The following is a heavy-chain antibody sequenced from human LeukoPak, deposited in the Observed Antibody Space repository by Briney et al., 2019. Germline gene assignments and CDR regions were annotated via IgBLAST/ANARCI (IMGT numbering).Heavy chain of an antibody. Sequence: ASVKVSCKASGYTFTSYAMHWVRQAPGQRLEWMGWINAGNGNTKYSQKFQGRVTITRDTSASTAYMELRSLRSDDTAVFYCARVDGYCSGGSCYSPPNFDYWGQGTLVTVSS. D-gene: IGHD2-15*01. J-gene: IGHJ4*02. CDR1: GYTFTSYA. CDR3: ARVDGYCSGGSCYSPPNFDY. CDR2: INAGNGNT. V-gene: IGHV1-3*01.